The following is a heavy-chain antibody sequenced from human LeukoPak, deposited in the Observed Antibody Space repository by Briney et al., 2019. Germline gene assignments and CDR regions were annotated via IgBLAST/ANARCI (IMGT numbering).Heavy chain of an antibody. CDR1: GFTFSSYG. CDR3: AKDSPSSHYYDSSGSITMDY. J-gene: IGHJ4*02. D-gene: IGHD3-22*01. CDR2: IRYDGSNK. Sequence: PGGSLRLSCAASGFTFSSYGMHWVRQAPGKGPEWVAFIRYDGSNKYYADSVKGRFTISRDNSKNTLYLQMNSLRAEDTAVYYCAKDSPSSHYYDSSGSITMDYWGQGTLVTVSS. V-gene: IGHV3-30*02.